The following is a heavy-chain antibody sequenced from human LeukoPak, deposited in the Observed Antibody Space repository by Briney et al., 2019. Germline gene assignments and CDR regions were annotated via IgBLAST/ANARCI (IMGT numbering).Heavy chain of an antibody. Sequence: GASVKVSCTVSGSSLSELSLYWVRQAPGKGLEWMGGFDVIDSETFYAQKFQGRVTMTEDSSTDTANMELRSLTSDDTALYYCAAGRPYSLLDYWGRGTLVTVSS. CDR2: FDVIDSET. V-gene: IGHV1-24*01. CDR3: AAGRPYSLLDY. J-gene: IGHJ4*02. D-gene: IGHD5-18*01. CDR1: GSSLSELS.